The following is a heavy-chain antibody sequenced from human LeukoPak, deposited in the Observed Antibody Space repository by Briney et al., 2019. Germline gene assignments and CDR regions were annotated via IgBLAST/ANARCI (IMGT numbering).Heavy chain of an antibody. CDR1: GGTFSSYA. V-gene: IGHV1-69*05. CDR2: IIPIFGTA. D-gene: IGHD3-22*01. CDR3: VRAYYYDSSGHPPD. J-gene: IGHJ4*02. Sequence: SVKVSCKASGGTFSSYAISWVRQAPGQGLEWMGGIIPIFGTANYAQKFQGRVTITTDESTSTAYMELSSLRSEDTAVYYCVRAYYYDSSGHPPDWGQGTLVTVSS.